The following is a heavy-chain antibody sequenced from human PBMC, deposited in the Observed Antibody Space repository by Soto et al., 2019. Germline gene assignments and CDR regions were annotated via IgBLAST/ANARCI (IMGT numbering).Heavy chain of an antibody. V-gene: IGHV4-59*01. CDR1: GGSISSYY. CDR2: IYYSGST. D-gene: IGHD2-2*01. CDR3: AGDRGVYCSSTSCYPAIDAFDI. Sequence: SETLSLTCTVSGGSISSYYWSWIRQPPGKGLEWIGYIYYSGSTNYNPSLKSRVTISVDTSKNQFSLKLSSVTTADTAVYYCAGDRGVYCSSTSCYPAIDAFDIRGQVTMVTVSS. J-gene: IGHJ3*02.